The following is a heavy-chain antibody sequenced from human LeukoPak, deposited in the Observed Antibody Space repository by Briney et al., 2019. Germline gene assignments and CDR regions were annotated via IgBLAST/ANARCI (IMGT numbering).Heavy chain of an antibody. CDR3: AREQS. J-gene: IGHJ5*02. D-gene: IGHD6-19*01. V-gene: IGHV3-7*01. CDR1: GFTFSTYW. CDR2: IKADGGEK. Sequence: GGSLRLSCAASGFTFSTYWMNWFRQTPGKGLEWVAKIKADGGEKDHVASVKGRFTISRDNAKNSLYLQMNSLRAEDTAVYYCAREQSWGQGTLVTVSS.